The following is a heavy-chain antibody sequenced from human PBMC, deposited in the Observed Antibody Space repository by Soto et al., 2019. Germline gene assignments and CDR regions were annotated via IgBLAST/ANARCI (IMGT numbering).Heavy chain of an antibody. V-gene: IGHV3-23*01. J-gene: IGHJ4*02. D-gene: IGHD3-3*01. CDR3: ATLYYDFWSGFENYFDY. Sequence: GGSLRLSCAASGFTFSSYAMSWVRQAPGKGLEWVSAISGSGGSTYYADSVKGRFTISRDNSKNTLYLQMNSLRAEDTAVYYCATLYYDFWSGFENYFDYWGQGTLVTVSS. CDR1: GFTFSSYA. CDR2: ISGSGGST.